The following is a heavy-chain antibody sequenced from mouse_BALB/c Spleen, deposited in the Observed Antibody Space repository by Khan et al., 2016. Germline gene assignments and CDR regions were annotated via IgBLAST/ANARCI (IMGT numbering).Heavy chain of an antibody. CDR2: TLPGSGRI. D-gene: IGHD3-3*01. V-gene: IGHV1-9*01. J-gene: IGHJ2*02. CDR1: GYTFSSYW. CDR3: AIGND. Sequence: QVQLQQSGAELMKPGASVKISCKATGYTFSSYWLEWVKQRLGHGLEWIGDTLPGSGRINFNERFKDKATFTADTSSNTAYLLLSSLTSEDSAVDYSAIGNDWSQGTSLTFS.